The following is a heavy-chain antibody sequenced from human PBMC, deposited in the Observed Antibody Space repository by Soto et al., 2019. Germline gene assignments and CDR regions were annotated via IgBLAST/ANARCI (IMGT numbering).Heavy chain of an antibody. Sequence: QVQLQESGPGLVKPSQTLSLTCTVSGGSISSGGYYWSWIRQHPGKGLEWIGYIYYSGSTYYNPSLKSRVTISVDTSKNQFSLKLSSVTAADTAVYYCARGGDSSGFFAVGYYYGMDVWGQGTTVTVSS. D-gene: IGHD3-22*01. J-gene: IGHJ6*02. CDR3: ARGGDSSGFFAVGYYYGMDV. V-gene: IGHV4-31*03. CDR1: GGSISSGGYY. CDR2: IYYSGST.